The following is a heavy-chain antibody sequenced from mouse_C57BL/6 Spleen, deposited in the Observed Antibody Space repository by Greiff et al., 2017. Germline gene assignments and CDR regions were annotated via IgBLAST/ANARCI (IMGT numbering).Heavy chain of an antibody. J-gene: IGHJ1*03. CDR2: ISYDGSN. Sequence: DVKLQESGPGLVKPSQSLSLTCSVTGYSITSGYYWNWIRQFPGNKLEWMGYISYDGSNNYNPSLKNRISITLDTSKNQFFLKLNSVTTEDTATYYCARVTTVVATDWYFDVWGTGTTVTVSS. CDR3: ARVTTVVATDWYFDV. CDR1: GYSITSGYY. V-gene: IGHV3-6*01. D-gene: IGHD1-1*01.